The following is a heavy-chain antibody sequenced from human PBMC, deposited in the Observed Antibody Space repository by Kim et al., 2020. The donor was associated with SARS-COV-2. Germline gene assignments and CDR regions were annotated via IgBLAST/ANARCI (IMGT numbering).Heavy chain of an antibody. J-gene: IGHJ6*02. D-gene: IGHD5-12*01. Sequence: GGSLRLSCASSGFTFSGSAMHWVRQASGKGLEWVGRIRSKANSYATAYAASVKGRFTISRDDSKNTAYLQMNSLKTEDTAVYYCTRHGVAGWLQSFFRPRTYYGMDVWGQGTTVTVSS. V-gene: IGHV3-73*01. CDR1: GFTFSGSA. CDR3: TRHGVAGWLQSFFRPRTYYGMDV. CDR2: IRSKANSYAT.